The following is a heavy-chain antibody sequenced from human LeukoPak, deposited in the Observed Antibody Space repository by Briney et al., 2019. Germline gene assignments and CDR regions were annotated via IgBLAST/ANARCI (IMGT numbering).Heavy chain of an antibody. CDR1: GGSISSGGPY. V-gene: IGHV4-30-4*01. J-gene: IGHJ6*02. CDR3: ARLDLGSVGATSYYYGMDV. Sequence: SETLSLTCTVSGGSISSGGPYWSWARQPPGKGLEWIGYIYYSGSTYYNPSLKTRVTISVDTSKNQFSLKLSSVTAADTAVYYCARLDLGSVGATSYYYGMDVWGQGTTVTVSS. CDR2: IYYSGST. D-gene: IGHD1-26*01.